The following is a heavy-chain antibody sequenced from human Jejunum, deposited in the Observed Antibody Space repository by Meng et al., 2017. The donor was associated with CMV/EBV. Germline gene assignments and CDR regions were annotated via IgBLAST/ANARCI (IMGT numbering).Heavy chain of an antibody. V-gene: IGHV4-59*01. CDR1: SY. J-gene: IGHJ6*02. Sequence: SYWTWLRQPPAKGLESIAYLFYTGRTNYTPSLKHRVTISVDTSKNQFSLKLSSVTAADTAVYYCARDSIVVVPAATGYYYYGMDVWGQGTTVTVSS. CDR2: LFYTGRT. CDR3: ARDSIVVVPAATGYYYYGMDV. D-gene: IGHD2-2*01.